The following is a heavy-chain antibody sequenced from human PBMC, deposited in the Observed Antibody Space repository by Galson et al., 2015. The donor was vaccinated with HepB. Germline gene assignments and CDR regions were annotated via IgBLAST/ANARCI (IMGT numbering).Heavy chain of an antibody. Sequence: SVKVSCKASGGTFSSYAISWVRQAPGQGLEWMGGIIPIFGTANYAQKFQGRVTITADESTSTAYMELSSLRSEDTAVYYCARPEMGSVGAFDIWGQGTMVTVSS. CDR3: ARPEMGSVGAFDI. J-gene: IGHJ3*02. V-gene: IGHV1-69*13. CDR1: GGTFSSYA. D-gene: IGHD5-24*01. CDR2: IIPIFGTA.